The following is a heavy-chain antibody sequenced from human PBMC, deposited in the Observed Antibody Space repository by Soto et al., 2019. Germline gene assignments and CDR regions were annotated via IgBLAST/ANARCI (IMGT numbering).Heavy chain of an antibody. CDR2: FIPVVGTT. CDR3: ARGLLYATTYYDY. D-gene: IGHD2-8*01. J-gene: IGHJ4*02. Sequence: QVQLVQSGAEGKKPGSSVNVSGKAPGDTFTTNSLNWVRRSPGQGLVGMGGFIPVVGTTKYAQKCQDRVTTTGDKSTTTAYMELSSLRTDDTAAYYCARGLLYATTYYDYWGQGTAVTVSS. V-gene: IGHV1-69*06. CDR1: GDTFTTNS.